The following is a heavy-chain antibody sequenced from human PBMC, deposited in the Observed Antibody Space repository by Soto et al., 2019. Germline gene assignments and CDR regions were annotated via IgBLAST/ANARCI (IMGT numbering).Heavy chain of an antibody. CDR1: AFTFSSYG. J-gene: IGHJ6*02. CDR2: IWYDGSNK. Sequence: GGSLRLSCTASAFTFSSYGMHWVRQAPGKGLEWVAVIWYDGSNKYYADSVKGRFTISRDNSKNTLYLQMNSLRAEDTAVYYCARDVWDIVVVPAARYYYYGMDVWGQGTTVTVSS. V-gene: IGHV3-33*01. CDR3: ARDVWDIVVVPAARYYYYGMDV. D-gene: IGHD2-2*01.